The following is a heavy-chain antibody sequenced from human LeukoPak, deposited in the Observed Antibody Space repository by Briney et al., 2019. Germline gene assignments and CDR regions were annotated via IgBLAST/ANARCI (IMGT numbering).Heavy chain of an antibody. CDR3: ARDENYDSSGSLFDY. V-gene: IGHV3-7*01. CDR2: IKQDGSEK. CDR1: GFTFSSYC. J-gene: IGHJ4*02. Sequence: PGGSLRLSCAASGFTFSSYCMSWVRQAPGKGLEWLANIKQDGSEKYYVDSVKGRCTISRDNAKNSLYLQMNSLRAEDTAVYYCARDENYDSSGSLFDYWGQGTLVTVSS. D-gene: IGHD3-22*01.